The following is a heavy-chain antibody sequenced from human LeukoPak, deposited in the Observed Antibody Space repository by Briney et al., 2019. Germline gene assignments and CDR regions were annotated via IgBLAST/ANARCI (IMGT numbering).Heavy chain of an antibody. CDR3: ARAARGFGEFDL. D-gene: IGHD3-10*01. CDR1: GYSISSGYY. J-gene: IGHJ5*02. V-gene: IGHV4-38-2*02. Sequence: SETLSLTCTVSGYSISSGYYWGWIRPPPGKGLEWIGIIYDSGSTYYNPSLKSRVTMSVDTSKNQFSLKLSSVTAADTAVYYCARAARGFGEFDLWGQGTLVTVSS. CDR2: IYDSGST.